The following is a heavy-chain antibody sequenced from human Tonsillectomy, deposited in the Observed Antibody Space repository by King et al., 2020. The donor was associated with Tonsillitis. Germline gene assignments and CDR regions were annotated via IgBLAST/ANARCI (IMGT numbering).Heavy chain of an antibody. Sequence: EVQLVESGGGLVQPGGSLRLSCAASGFTFSSYWMHWVRQAPGKGLVWVSRINSDGSNTNYADSVKGRFTISRDNPKNTLYLQMNSLRAEDTAVYYCARFPRDCSSTSCLGYWGQGTLVTVSS. J-gene: IGHJ4*02. CDR3: ARFPRDCSSTSCLGY. CDR1: GFTFSSYW. CDR2: INSDGSNT. V-gene: IGHV3-74*01. D-gene: IGHD2-2*01.